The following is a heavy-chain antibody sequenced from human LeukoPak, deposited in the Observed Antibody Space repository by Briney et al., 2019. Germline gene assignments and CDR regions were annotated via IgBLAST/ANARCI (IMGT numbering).Heavy chain of an antibody. Sequence: PGGSLRLSCAASGFTFSSYGMHWVRQAPGKGLEWVAVIWYDGSNKYYADSVKGRFTISRDNSKNTLYLQMNSLRAEDTAVYYCARDTPSSSWYEETDAFDIWGQGTMVTVSS. J-gene: IGHJ3*02. CDR2: IWYDGSNK. CDR3: ARDTPSSSWYEETDAFDI. V-gene: IGHV3-33*01. D-gene: IGHD6-13*01. CDR1: GFTFSSYG.